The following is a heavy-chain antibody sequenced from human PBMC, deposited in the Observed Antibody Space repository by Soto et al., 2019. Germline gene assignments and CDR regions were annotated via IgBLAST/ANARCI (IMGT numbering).Heavy chain of an antibody. CDR1: GVIISAFD. D-gene: IGHD6-19*01. V-gene: IGHV3-23*01. CDR3: VRGAWLDY. Sequence: WGSMRLSCAVAGVIISAFDMRWVRQPPGKGLEWVSVISGRDDSANYADSVKGRFTISKDKSSDTLYLQMNNLRAVDPAVYYCVRGAWLDYWGQGTLVTV. CDR2: ISGRDDSA. J-gene: IGHJ4*02.